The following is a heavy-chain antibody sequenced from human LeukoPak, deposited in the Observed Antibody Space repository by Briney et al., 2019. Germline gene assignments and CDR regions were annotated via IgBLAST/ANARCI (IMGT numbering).Heavy chain of an antibody. J-gene: IGHJ4*02. V-gene: IGHV3-30*02. CDR3: AKGVLDLEWLSMH. CDR1: GFTFSTYW. Sequence: QPGGSLRLSCVASGFTFSTYWMHWVRQAPGKGLEWVAFIRYDGSNKYYADSVKGRFTISRDNSKNTLYLQMNSLRAEDTAVYYCAKGVLDLEWLSMHWGQGTLVTVSS. CDR2: IRYDGSNK. D-gene: IGHD3-3*01.